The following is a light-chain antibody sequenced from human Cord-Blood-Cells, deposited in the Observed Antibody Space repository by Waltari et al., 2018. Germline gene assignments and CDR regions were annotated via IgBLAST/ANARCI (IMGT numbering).Light chain of an antibody. V-gene: IGKV3-20*01. Sequence: ELVLTQSPGTLSLSPGERATLSCRASQSVSSSYLAWYQQKPGQAPRRLIYGASSRATGIPDRFSGSGSGTDCTLTISRLEPEDFAVYYCQQYGSSPYTFGQGTKLEIK. CDR1: QSVSSSY. CDR3: QQYGSSPYT. CDR2: GAS. J-gene: IGKJ2*01.